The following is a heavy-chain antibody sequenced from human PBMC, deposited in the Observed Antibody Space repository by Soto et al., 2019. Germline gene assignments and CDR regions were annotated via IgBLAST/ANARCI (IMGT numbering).Heavy chain of an antibody. CDR2: IIPILGTT. V-gene: IGHV1-69*12. CDR3: ARERVMRGNSCYFGMDV. J-gene: IGHJ6*02. D-gene: IGHD2-8*01. CDR1: GGSFSSNA. Sequence: QVQLVQPGAEVKKPSSSVKVSCKASGGSFSSNAISWVRQAPGQGLEWMGEIIPILGTTTYAQKFQGRVTITADESTTTAYLVLSSLRSDDKAVYFCARERVMRGNSCYFGMDVWGQGTTVTVSS.